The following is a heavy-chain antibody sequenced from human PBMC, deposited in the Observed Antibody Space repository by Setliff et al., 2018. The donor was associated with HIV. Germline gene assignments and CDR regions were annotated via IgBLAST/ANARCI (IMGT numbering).Heavy chain of an antibody. J-gene: IGHJ5*02. D-gene: IGHD3-3*01. CDR3: AREREAWSAYDS. Sequence: PSETLSLTCSVSGGSISSGSYYWTWIRQPAGKGPEWIGHIYTNGYTNYNSSLESRVAISLDTSSNQFSLKLSSVTAADTAVYHCAREREAWSAYDSWGQGTLVTVSS. V-gene: IGHV4-61*09. CDR1: GGSISSGSYY. CDR2: IYTNGYT.